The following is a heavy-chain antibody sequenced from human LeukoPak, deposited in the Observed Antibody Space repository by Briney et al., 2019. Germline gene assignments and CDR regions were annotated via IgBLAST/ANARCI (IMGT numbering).Heavy chain of an antibody. CDR1: GFTFTTYW. Sequence: GGSLRLSCAASGFTFTTYWMGWVRQAPGKGLEWVANINQDGSEKYYVDSVKGRFTISRDNSKNTLYLQMNSLRAEDTAVYYCAKGGYDILTGYVDYWGQGTLVTVSS. CDR3: AKGGYDILTGYVDY. V-gene: IGHV3-7*01. J-gene: IGHJ4*02. CDR2: INQDGSEK. D-gene: IGHD3-9*01.